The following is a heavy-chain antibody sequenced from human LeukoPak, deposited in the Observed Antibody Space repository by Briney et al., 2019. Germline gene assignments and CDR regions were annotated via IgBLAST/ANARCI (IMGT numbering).Heavy chain of an antibody. Sequence: PGGSLRLSCAASGFTFSSYGMHWVRQAPGKGLEWVAVIWYDGSNKYYADSVKGRFTISRDNSKNSLYLQMNSLRAEDTAVYYCAREGRGYSYGHNTPYFDYWGQGTLVTVSS. CDR2: IWYDGSNK. CDR1: GFTFSSYG. D-gene: IGHD5-18*01. J-gene: IGHJ4*02. V-gene: IGHV3-33*01. CDR3: AREGRGYSYGHNTPYFDY.